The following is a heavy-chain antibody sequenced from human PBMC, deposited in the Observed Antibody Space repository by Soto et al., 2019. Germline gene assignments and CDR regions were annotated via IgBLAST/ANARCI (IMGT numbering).Heavy chain of an antibody. Sequence: PSETLSLTCTVSGGSISSSSYYWGWIRQPPGKGLEWIGSIYYSGSTYYNPSLKSRVTISVDTSKNQFSLKLSSVTAADTAVYYCARLSYDFWGAVRDYGMDVWGQGTTGTVS. J-gene: IGHJ6*02. CDR1: GGSISSSSYY. D-gene: IGHD3-3*01. CDR3: ARLSYDFWGAVRDYGMDV. V-gene: IGHV4-39*01. CDR2: IYYSGST.